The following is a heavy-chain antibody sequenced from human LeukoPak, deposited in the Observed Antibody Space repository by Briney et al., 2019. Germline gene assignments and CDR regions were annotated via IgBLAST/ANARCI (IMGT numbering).Heavy chain of an antibody. CDR1: GFTFSSYW. Sequence: GGSLRLSCAASGFTFSSYWMHWVRQAPGKGLVWVSRINSDGSSTSYADSVKGRFTISRDNAKNTLYLQMSSLRAEDTAVYYCARETSPYYYDSSGYSTGDYWGQGTLVTVSS. CDR3: ARETSPYYYDSSGYSTGDY. V-gene: IGHV3-74*01. D-gene: IGHD3-22*01. J-gene: IGHJ4*02. CDR2: INSDGSST.